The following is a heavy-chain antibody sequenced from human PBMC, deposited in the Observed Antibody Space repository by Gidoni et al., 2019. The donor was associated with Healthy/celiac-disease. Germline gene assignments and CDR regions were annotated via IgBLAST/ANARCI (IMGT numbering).Heavy chain of an antibody. CDR1: GYTFTSYY. V-gene: IGHV1-46*03. D-gene: IGHD3-22*01. CDR2: INPSGGST. Sequence: QVQLVQSGAEVKKPGASVKVSCKASGYTFTSYYMHWVRQAPGQGLEWMGIINPSGGSTSYAQKFQGRVTMTRDTSTSTVYMELSSLRSEDTAVYYCARDPAKSYYDSSGYGAFDIWGQGTMVTVSS. CDR3: ARDPAKSYYDSSGYGAFDI. J-gene: IGHJ3*02.